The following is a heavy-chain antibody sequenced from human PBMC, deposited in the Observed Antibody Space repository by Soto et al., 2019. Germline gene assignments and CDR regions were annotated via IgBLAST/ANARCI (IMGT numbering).Heavy chain of an antibody. CDR2: IYHSGST. D-gene: IGHD1-26*01. V-gene: IGHV4-38-2*01. CDR1: GYSIRSGYY. CDR3: DRQELKWGRILGATT. Sequence: SETLSLTCAVSGYSIRSGYYWGWIRQPPGKGLEWIGSIYHSGSTYYNPSLKSRVTISVDTSKNQFSLKLSSVTAADTAVYYCDRQELKWGRILGATTWGQGTLVTVSS. J-gene: IGHJ4*02.